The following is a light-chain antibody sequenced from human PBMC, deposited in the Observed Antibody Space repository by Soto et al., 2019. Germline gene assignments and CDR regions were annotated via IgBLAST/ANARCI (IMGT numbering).Light chain of an antibody. V-gene: IGLV1-44*01. CDR3: AACDDTRSVWV. Sequence: QSVLTQPPSTSGTPGQRVTISCSGSRSNIGRSTVNWYQQLPGTAPKVLVYSTNQRPSGVPDRFSGSKSGTSASLAISGLQSEDEADYYCAACDDTRSVWVFGGGTKLTVL. CDR1: RSNIGRST. J-gene: IGLJ3*02. CDR2: STN.